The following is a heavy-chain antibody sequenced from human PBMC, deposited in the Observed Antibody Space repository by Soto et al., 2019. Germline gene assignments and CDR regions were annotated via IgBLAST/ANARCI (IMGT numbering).Heavy chain of an antibody. CDR1: GGSVSGDKNY. D-gene: IGHD3-16*01. J-gene: IGHJ3*01. CDR2: ISYSGAT. CDR3: ATLPRFAFDF. V-gene: IGHV4-61*01. Sequence: QVQLQESGPGLVKPSETLSLICTVSGGSVSGDKNYWSWIRQSPGKGLEWIGYISYSGATNYNPSLKSRLTISVDRSKNQFALKLSSVTASDTALYYCATLPRFAFDFWGQGTTVIVSS.